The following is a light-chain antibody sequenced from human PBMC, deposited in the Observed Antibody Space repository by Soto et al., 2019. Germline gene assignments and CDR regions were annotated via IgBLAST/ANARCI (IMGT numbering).Light chain of an antibody. J-gene: IGKJ2*01. V-gene: IGKV3-20*01. CDR1: QSVSNNY. CDR3: QQYGSSPPYT. CDR2: GSS. Sequence: EVVLTQSPGTLSLSPGERATLSCRASQSVSNNYLAWYQQKPRQSPKLLIFGSSDRATGIPDRFSGSGSGTEFTLTISSLEPEDFAVYYCQQYGSSPPYTLGQGTKLEIK.